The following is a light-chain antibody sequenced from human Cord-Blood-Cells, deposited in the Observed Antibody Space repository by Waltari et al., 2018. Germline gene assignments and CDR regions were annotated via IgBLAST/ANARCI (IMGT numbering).Light chain of an antibody. Sequence: QSVLTQPPSASGTPGQRVTISCSGSSSNIGSNTVNWYQQLPGTAPKLLIYSNSQRPSGVPDRFSGSNSGTSASLAISVLQSEDEADYYCAAWDDSLNGRVFGGGTKLTVL. J-gene: IGLJ3*02. V-gene: IGLV1-44*01. CDR3: AAWDDSLNGRV. CDR2: SNS. CDR1: SSNIGSNT.